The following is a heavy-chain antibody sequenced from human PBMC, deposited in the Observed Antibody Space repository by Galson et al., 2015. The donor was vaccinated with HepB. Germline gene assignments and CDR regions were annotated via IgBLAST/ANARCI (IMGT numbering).Heavy chain of an antibody. Sequence: SLRLSCAASGFTFSDYYMTWVRQAPGKGLECVSYISSASSITKYADSVRGRFSISRDNTKKSLYLQMGSLRAEDTAIYYCGRVVGHCSGASCYSGRADVWGQGITVTISS. V-gene: IGHV3-11*05. CDR2: ISSASSIT. CDR1: GFTFSDYY. J-gene: IGHJ6*02. CDR3: GRVVGHCSGASCYSGRADV. D-gene: IGHD2-15*01.